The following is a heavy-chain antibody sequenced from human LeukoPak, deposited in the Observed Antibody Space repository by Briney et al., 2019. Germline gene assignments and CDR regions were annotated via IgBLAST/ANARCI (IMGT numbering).Heavy chain of an antibody. CDR2: ISWDGGST. CDR3: AKGQYDILTAFDY. V-gene: IGHV3-43D*03. D-gene: IGHD3-9*01. Sequence: PGGSLRLSCAASGFAFDDYAMHWVRQAPGKGLEWVSLISWDGGSTYYADSVKGRFTISRDNSKNSLYLQMNSLRAEDTALYYCAKGQYDILTAFDYWGQGTLVTVSS. J-gene: IGHJ4*02. CDR1: GFAFDDYA.